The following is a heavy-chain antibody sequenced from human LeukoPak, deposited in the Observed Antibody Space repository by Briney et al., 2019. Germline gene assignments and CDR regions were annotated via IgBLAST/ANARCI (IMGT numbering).Heavy chain of an antibody. CDR3: ARGQWSNSGWYVDY. CDR1: GFTFSSYW. V-gene: IGHV3-74*01. J-gene: IGHJ4*02. D-gene: IGHD6-19*01. CDR2: INTDGGST. Sequence: GGSLRLSCAASGFTFSSYWMHWVRQAPGKGLVWVSRINTDGGSTSYADSVKGRFTFSRDNAKNMLYLQMNSLRAEDAAVYYCARGQWSNSGWYVDYWGQGTLVTVSS.